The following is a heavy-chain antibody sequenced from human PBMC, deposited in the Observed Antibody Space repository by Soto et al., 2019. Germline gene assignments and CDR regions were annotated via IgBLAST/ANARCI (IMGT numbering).Heavy chain of an antibody. D-gene: IGHD4-17*01. CDR3: AASPGATVTTGYYYYGMDV. CDR2: IVVGSGNT. Sequence: SVKVSCKASGFTFTSFAVQWVRQARGQRLEWIGWIVVGSGNTNYAQKFQERVTITRDMSTSTAYMELSSLRSEDTAVYYWAASPGATVTTGYYYYGMDVWGQGTTVTVSS. CDR1: GFTFTSFA. V-gene: IGHV1-58*01. J-gene: IGHJ6*02.